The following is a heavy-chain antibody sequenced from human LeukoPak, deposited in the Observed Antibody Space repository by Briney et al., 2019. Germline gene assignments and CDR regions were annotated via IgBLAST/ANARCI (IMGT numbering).Heavy chain of an antibody. V-gene: IGHV4-34*01. CDR3: ARGYYDFWSGYSERPYYYYGMDV. CDR1: GGSFSGYY. J-gene: IGHJ6*02. D-gene: IGHD3-3*01. Sequence: SETLSLTCAVYGGSFSGYYWSWIRQPPGKGLEWIGEINHSGSTNYNPSLKSRVTISVDTSKNQFSLKLSSVTAADTAVYYCARGYYDFWSGYSERPYYYYGMDVWGQGTTVTVSS. CDR2: INHSGST.